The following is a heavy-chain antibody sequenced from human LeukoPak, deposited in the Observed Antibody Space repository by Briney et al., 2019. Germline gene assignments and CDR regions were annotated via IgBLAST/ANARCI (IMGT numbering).Heavy chain of an antibody. CDR1: GFTFSSFS. V-gene: IGHV3-21*01. D-gene: IGHD1-26*01. CDR3: AGEYIGFDY. J-gene: IGHJ4*02. Sequence: GGSLRLSCAASGFTFSSFSMNWVRQARGKGLEWVSSISSSSSYIYYADSVKGRFTISRDNAKNSLYLQMDSLRAEDTAVYYCAGEYIGFDYWGQGTLVTVSS. CDR2: ISSSSSYI.